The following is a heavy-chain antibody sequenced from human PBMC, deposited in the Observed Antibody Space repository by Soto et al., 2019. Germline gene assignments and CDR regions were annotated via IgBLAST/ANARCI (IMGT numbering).Heavy chain of an antibody. J-gene: IGHJ4*02. CDR3: ARRYGGNFDY. Sequence: SETLSLTYTVSGGSISSGDYYWSWIRQPPGKGLEWIGYIYYSGSTYYNPSLKSRVTISVDTSKNQFSLKLSSLTAADTAVYYCARRYGGNFDYWGQGTLVTVSS. D-gene: IGHD3-16*01. CDR2: IYYSGST. CDR1: GGSISSGDYY. V-gene: IGHV4-30-4*01.